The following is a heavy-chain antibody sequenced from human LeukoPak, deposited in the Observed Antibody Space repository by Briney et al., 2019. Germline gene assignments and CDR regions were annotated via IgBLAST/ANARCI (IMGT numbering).Heavy chain of an antibody. D-gene: IGHD5-24*01. V-gene: IGHV1-69*04. CDR3: ARASERDGYNLVDY. CDR1: GGTFSSYA. CDR2: IIPIFGIA. J-gene: IGHJ4*02. Sequence: GASVKVSCKASGGTFSSYAISWVRQAPGQGLEWMGRIIPIFGIANYAQKFQGRVTITADKSTSTAYMELSSLRSEDTAVYYCARASERDGYNLVDYWGQGTLVTVSS.